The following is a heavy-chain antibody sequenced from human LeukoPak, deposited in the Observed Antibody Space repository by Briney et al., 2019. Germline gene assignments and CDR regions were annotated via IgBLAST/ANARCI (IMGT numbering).Heavy chain of an antibody. CDR3: ARELKDSYYYDSSGIGFDY. CDR2: INPNSGGT. Sequence: VASVKVSCKASGYTFTGYYMHWVRQAPGQGLEWMGWINPNSGGTNYAQKFQGRVTMTRDTSISTAYMELSRLRSDDTAVYYCARELKDSYYYDSSGIGFDYWGQGTLVTVSS. CDR1: GYTFTGYY. V-gene: IGHV1-2*02. J-gene: IGHJ4*02. D-gene: IGHD3-22*01.